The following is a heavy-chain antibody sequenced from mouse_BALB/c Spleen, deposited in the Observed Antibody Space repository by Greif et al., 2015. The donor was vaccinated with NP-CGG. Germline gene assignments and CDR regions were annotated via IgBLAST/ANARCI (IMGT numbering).Heavy chain of an antibody. Sequence: VKLQESGAELMKPGAPVKRSCKATGYTFSSYWIEWAKQRPGHGHEWIGEILPGSGSTNYNEKFKGKPTFTADTSSNTAYMQLSSLASEDSAVYYCARYGNYVGYYAIDYWGQGNSVTVSS. D-gene: IGHD2-1*01. CDR2: ILPGSGST. V-gene: IGHV1-9*01. CDR3: ARYGNYVGYYAIDY. J-gene: IGHJ4*01. CDR1: GYTFSSYW.